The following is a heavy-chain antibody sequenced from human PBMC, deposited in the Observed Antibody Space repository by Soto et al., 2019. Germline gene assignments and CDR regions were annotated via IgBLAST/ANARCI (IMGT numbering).Heavy chain of an antibody. D-gene: IGHD4-17*01. CDR2: IYWDDDK. CDR3: AHAGDYDLLSFDH. J-gene: IGHJ4*02. Sequence: QITLKESGPPLVRPAQTLTLTCAFSGFSLTTTHMGVVWIRQPPGKALEWLALIYWDDDKRYSPSLKNRLAISKDTSRNRVVLTITNMNPEDTGTYFCAHAGDYDLLSFDHWGPGTLVTVSS. V-gene: IGHV2-5*02. CDR1: GFSLTTTHMG.